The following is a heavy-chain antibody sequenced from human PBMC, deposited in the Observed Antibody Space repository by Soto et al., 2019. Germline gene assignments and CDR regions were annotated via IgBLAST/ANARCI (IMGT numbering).Heavy chain of an antibody. Sequence: QVQLVESGGGVVQPGRSLRLSCAASGFTFSSYAMHWVRQAPGKGLEWVAVISYDGSNKYYADSVKGRFTISRDNSKNTLYLQMNSLRAEDTAVYYCARDDYSNYGSDYWGQGTLVTVSS. D-gene: IGHD4-4*01. J-gene: IGHJ4*02. CDR3: ARDDYSNYGSDY. CDR2: ISYDGSNK. CDR1: GFTFSSYA. V-gene: IGHV3-30-3*01.